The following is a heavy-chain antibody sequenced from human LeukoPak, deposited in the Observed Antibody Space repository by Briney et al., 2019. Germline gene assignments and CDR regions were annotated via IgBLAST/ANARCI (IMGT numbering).Heavy chain of an antibody. CDR1: GYTFTSYF. V-gene: IGHV1-46*01. D-gene: IGHD3-16*01. CDR2: INPSGGSP. Sequence: ASVKVSCKASGYTFTSYFIHWVRQAPGQGLEWMGIINPSGGSPNYAQKFQGRVTTTRDTSTSTVYMELSSLRFDDTAVYYCARGGYGKLDYWGQGTLVTVSS. J-gene: IGHJ4*02. CDR3: ARGGYGKLDY.